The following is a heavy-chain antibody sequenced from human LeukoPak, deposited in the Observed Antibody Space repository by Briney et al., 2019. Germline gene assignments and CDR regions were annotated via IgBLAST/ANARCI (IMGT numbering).Heavy chain of an antibody. V-gene: IGHV4-39*01. D-gene: IGHD1-26*01. J-gene: IGHJ4*02. CDR1: GGSISSSSYY. CDR2: ICYSGST. Sequence: SETLSLTCTVSGGSISSSSYYWGWIRQPPGKGLEWIGSICYSGSTYYNPSLKSRVTISVDTSKNQFSLKLSSVTAADTAVYYCARRRVVGATSFDYWGQGTLVTVSS. CDR3: ARRRVVGATSFDY.